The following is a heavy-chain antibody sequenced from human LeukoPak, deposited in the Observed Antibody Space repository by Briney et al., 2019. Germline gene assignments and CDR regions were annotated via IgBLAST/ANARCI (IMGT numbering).Heavy chain of an antibody. D-gene: IGHD3-22*01. CDR2: FDPEDGET. Sequence: ASVKVSCKVSGYTLTELSMHWVRQAPGKGLEWMGGFDPEDGETIYAQKFQGRVTMTEDTSTDTAYMELSSLRSEDTAVYYCATLVFSSGSKALHGMDVWGQGTTVTVSS. CDR1: GYTLTELS. CDR3: ATLVFSSGSKALHGMDV. J-gene: IGHJ6*02. V-gene: IGHV1-24*01.